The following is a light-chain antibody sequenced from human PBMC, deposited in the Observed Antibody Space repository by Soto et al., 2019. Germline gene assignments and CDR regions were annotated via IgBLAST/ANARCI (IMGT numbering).Light chain of an antibody. CDR2: KAS. CDR1: QTIISL. J-gene: IGKJ5*01. CDR3: QHYNSYSEA. Sequence: DIQMTQSPSTLSGSVGDRVTITCRASQTIISLLAWYQQKPGKAPKLLIYKASTLKSGVPSRFSGSGSGTEFTLTISSLQPDDFATYYCQHYNSYSEAFGQGTRLEIK. V-gene: IGKV1-5*03.